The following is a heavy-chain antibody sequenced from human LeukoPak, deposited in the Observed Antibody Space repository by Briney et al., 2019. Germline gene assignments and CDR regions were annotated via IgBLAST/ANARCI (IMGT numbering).Heavy chain of an antibody. Sequence: ASVKVSCKASGGTFSSYAISWVRQAPGQGLEWMGGILPIVNTADYAQKFQGRVTITTDESTSTAYMDLSSLRSEDTAVYYCARLTIGDYGDRESGFDYWGQGTLVTVSS. J-gene: IGHJ4*02. CDR1: GGTFSSYA. V-gene: IGHV1-69*05. D-gene: IGHD4-17*01. CDR2: ILPIVNTA. CDR3: ARLTIGDYGDRESGFDY.